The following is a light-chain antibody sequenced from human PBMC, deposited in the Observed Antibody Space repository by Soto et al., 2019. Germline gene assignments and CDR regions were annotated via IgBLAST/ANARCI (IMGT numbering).Light chain of an antibody. CDR2: DAS. J-gene: IGKJ4*01. CDR1: QHISEY. CDR3: QQYENCPLT. V-gene: IGKV1-33*01. Sequence: IQMTQSPSSLSASLGGSVTITCQASQHISEYLNWYQYKPGKAPKLLITDASNLKTGVPSRFSGSASGTEYTFTINSLQPEDIATYYCQQYENCPLTCGGGTKVDIK.